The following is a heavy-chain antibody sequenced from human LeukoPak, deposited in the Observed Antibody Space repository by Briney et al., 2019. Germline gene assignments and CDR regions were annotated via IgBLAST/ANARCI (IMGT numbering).Heavy chain of an antibody. J-gene: IGHJ4*02. CDR2: IYYSGSS. CDR1: GGSISGYS. D-gene: IGHD6-19*01. Sequence: SETLSLTCTVSGGSISGYSWTWIRQSPGKGLEWIGYIYYSGSSNYNPSLKSRVTISLDTSKNQFSLKLSFVTAADTAVYYCARPSDSGWFTFDYWGQGTLVIVSS. CDR3: ARPSDSGWFTFDY. V-gene: IGHV4-59*08.